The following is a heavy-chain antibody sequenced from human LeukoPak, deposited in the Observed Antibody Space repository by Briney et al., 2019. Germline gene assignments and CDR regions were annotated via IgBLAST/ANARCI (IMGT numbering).Heavy chain of an antibody. CDR2: IRQDGGVK. J-gene: IGHJ4*02. D-gene: IGHD2-2*01. V-gene: IGHV3-7*03. Sequence: GGSLRLSCAASRFTFSSYWMTWVRQAPGKGLEWVANIRQDGGVKYYMDSAKGRFTLSRDSAKSSLYLQMNSLRVEDTAMYFCARTVVVVVGASDYFDYRGQGTLVTVSS. CDR1: RFTFSSYW. CDR3: ARTVVVVVGASDYFDY.